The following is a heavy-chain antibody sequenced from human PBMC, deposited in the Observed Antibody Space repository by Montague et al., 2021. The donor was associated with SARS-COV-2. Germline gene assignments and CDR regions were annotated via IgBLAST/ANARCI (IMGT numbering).Heavy chain of an antibody. CDR2: VYFSGTA. V-gene: IGHV4-59*08. Sequence: SETLSLTCTVSAGSINNHYWSWIRQTPGKELEWIAYVYFSGTASYNPPLKSRVTISVDTSRNQFSLQLTSVTAADTAVHYCARRPSSGWSFDYWGQGTQVSVSS. CDR3: ARRPSSGWSFDY. D-gene: IGHD6-19*01. J-gene: IGHJ4*02. CDR1: AGSINNHY.